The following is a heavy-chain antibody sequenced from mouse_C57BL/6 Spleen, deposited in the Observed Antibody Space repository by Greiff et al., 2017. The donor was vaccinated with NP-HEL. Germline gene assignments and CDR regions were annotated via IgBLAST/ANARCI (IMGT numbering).Heavy chain of an antibody. CDR2: IYPGDGDT. D-gene: IGHD2-4*01. J-gene: IGHJ1*03. CDR3: ARYDYGGYFDV. V-gene: IGHV1-80*01. CDR1: GYSFSSYW. Sequence: VQLVESGAELVKPGASVKISCKASGYSFSSYWMNWVKQRPGKGLEWIGQIYPGDGDTNYNGKFKGKATLTADKSSSTAYMQLSSLTSEDSAVYFCARYDYGGYFDVWGTGTTVTVSS.